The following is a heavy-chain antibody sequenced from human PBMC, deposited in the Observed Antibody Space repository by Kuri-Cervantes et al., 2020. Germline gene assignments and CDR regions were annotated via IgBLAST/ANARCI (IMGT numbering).Heavy chain of an antibody. J-gene: IGHJ4*02. CDR3: ARTYCSSTSRYGEVDY. V-gene: IGHV1-2*02. D-gene: IGHD2-2*01. CDR2: INPNSGGT. Sequence: ASVKVSCKASGYTFTGYYMHWVRQAPGQGLEWMGWINPNSGGTNYAQKFQGRVTMTRDTSISTAYMELSRLRSDDTAVYYCARTYCSSTSRYGEVDYWGQGTLVTVSS. CDR1: GYTFTGYY.